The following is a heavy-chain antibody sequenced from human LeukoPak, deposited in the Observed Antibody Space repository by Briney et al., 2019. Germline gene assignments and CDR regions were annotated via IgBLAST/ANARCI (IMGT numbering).Heavy chain of an antibody. CDR1: GFTFSSYS. Sequence: PGGCLRLSCAASGFTFSSYSMNWVRQAPGKGLEWVSSISSSSSYIYYADSVKGRFTISRDNAKNSLYLQMNSLRAEDTAVYYCASESTSRNWYNWGQGTLVTVSS. CDR2: ISSSSSYI. D-gene: IGHD6-13*01. CDR3: ASESTSRNWYN. V-gene: IGHV3-21*01. J-gene: IGHJ4*02.